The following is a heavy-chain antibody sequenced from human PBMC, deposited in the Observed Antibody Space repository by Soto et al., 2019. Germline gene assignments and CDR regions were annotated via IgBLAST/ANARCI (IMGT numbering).Heavy chain of an antibody. CDR2: IIPILGIA. Sequence: QVQLVQSGAEVKKPGSSVKVSCKASGGTFSSYTISWVRQAPGQGLEWMGRIIPILGIANYAQKFQGRVTITADKSTSTAYMELSSLRSEDTAVYYCAREGLYCGGDCYRHFDYWGQGTLVTVSS. V-gene: IGHV1-69*08. J-gene: IGHJ4*02. CDR1: GGTFSSYT. D-gene: IGHD2-21*02. CDR3: AREGLYCGGDCYRHFDY.